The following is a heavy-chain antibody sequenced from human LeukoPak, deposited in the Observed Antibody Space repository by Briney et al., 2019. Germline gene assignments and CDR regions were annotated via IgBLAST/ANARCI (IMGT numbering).Heavy chain of an antibody. V-gene: IGHV1-18*01. Sequence: ASVKVSCKASGGTFSSYAISWVRQAPGQGLEWMGWISAYNGNTNYAQKLQGRVTMTTDTSTSTAYMELRSLRSDDTAVYYCARIGATIVRAFDIWGQGTMVTVSS. CDR2: ISAYNGNT. D-gene: IGHD5-24*01. CDR3: ARIGATIVRAFDI. J-gene: IGHJ3*02. CDR1: GGTFSSYA.